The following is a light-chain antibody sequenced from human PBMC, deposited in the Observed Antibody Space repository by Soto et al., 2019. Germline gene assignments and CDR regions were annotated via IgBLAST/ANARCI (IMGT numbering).Light chain of an antibody. J-gene: IGLJ3*02. CDR3: CSYAGSYSWV. CDR1: SCDVGAYNY. CDR2: DVS. V-gene: IGLV2-11*01. Sequence: QSVLTQPRSVSGSPGQSVTISCTGTSCDVGAYNYVSWYQHHPGKAPKVMIYDVSERPSGVPDRFSGSKSDNKASLTISGLQAEDEADYYCCSYAGSYSWVFGGGTQLTVL.